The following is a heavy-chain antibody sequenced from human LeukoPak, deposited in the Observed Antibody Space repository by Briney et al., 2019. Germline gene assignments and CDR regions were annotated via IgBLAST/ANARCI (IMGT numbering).Heavy chain of an antibody. CDR1: GGSISSYY. D-gene: IGHD3-22*01. CDR2: IYYSGST. Sequence: SETLSLTCTVSGGSISSYYWSWIRQPPGKGLEWIGYIYYSGSTNYNPSLKSRVTISVDTSKNQFSLKLSFVTAADTAVYYCARGDYDSSGYYPVWGQGTLVTVSS. V-gene: IGHV4-59*01. J-gene: IGHJ4*02. CDR3: ARGDYDSSGYYPV.